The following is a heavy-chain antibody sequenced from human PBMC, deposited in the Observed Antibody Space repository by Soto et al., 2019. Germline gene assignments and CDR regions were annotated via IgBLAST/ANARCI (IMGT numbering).Heavy chain of an antibody. J-gene: IGHJ4*02. CDR2: FDPEDGET. Sequence: ASVKVSCKVSGYTLTELSMHWVRQAPGKGLEWMGGFDPEDGETIYAQKFQGRVTMTEDTSTDTAYMELSSLRSEDTAVYYCATDLLVVVPAARPTKDYWGQGTLVTVSS. V-gene: IGHV1-24*01. CDR1: GYTLTELS. D-gene: IGHD2-2*01. CDR3: ATDLLVVVPAARPTKDY.